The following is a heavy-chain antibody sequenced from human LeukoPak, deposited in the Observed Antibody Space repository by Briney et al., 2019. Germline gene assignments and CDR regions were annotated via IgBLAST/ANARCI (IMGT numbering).Heavy chain of an antibody. V-gene: IGHV5-51*01. J-gene: IGHJ1*01. CDR3: ARRGIAVAGTPAEYFQH. CDR1: GYSFTTYW. CDR2: IEPVDSDT. D-gene: IGHD6-19*01. Sequence: GESLKISCKGSGYSFTTYWIGWVRQMPGKGLEWMGIIEPVDSDTRYSPSFQGQVTISADKSFSTAYLQWSSLKASDTAMYYCARRGIAVAGTPAEYFQHWGQGTLVTVSS.